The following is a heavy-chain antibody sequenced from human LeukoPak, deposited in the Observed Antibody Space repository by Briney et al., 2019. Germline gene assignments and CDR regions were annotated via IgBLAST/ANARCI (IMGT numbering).Heavy chain of an antibody. CDR3: ARERYSSGWYEYYYGMDV. D-gene: IGHD6-19*01. V-gene: IGHV1-69*13. CDR2: IIPIFGTA. CDR1: GGTFSSYA. J-gene: IGHJ6*02. Sequence: SVKVFCKASGGTFSSYAISWVRQAPGQGLEWMGGIIPIFGTANYAQKFQGRVTITADESTSTAYMELSSLRSEDTAVYYCARERYSSGWYEYYYGMDVWGQGTTVTVSS.